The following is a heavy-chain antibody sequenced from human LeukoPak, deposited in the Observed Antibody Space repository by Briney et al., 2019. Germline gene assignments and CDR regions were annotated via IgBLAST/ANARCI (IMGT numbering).Heavy chain of an antibody. CDR3: ARLTRLAPVGTTYYHSLDV. J-gene: IGHJ6*02. CDR1: GGSISGHY. D-gene: IGHD2-2*01. V-gene: IGHV4-59*08. CDR2: IYYTGVI. Sequence: SETLSLTCTVSGGSISGHYWSWIRQPPGKGLECVGHIYYTGVINYDPSLKSRVTMLVDTSKNQFSLKVTSVTAADTAVYYCARLTRLAPVGTTYYHSLDVWGQGSTVTVSS.